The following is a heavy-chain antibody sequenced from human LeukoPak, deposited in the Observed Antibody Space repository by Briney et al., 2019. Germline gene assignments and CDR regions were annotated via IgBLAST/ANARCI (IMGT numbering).Heavy chain of an antibody. CDR3: AKDRVSSPYYDFWSGYPPYYYCGMDV. CDR1: GFTFTTYT. CDR2: ISGSGGST. J-gene: IGHJ6*02. V-gene: IGHV3-23*01. Sequence: PGGSLRLSCAASGFTFTTYTMNWVRQAPGKGLEWVSAISGSGGSTYYADSVKGRFTISRDNSKNTLYLQMNSLRAEDTAVYYCAKDRVSSPYYDFWSGYPPYYYCGMDVWGQGTTVTVSS. D-gene: IGHD3-3*01.